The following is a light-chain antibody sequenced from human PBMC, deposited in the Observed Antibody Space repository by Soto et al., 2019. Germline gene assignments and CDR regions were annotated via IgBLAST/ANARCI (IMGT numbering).Light chain of an antibody. CDR2: DAS. Sequence: DIQMTQSPSSLSASVGDRVTVTCRASDNIFTYVAWYQHRAGGAPKLLIFDASTLQSGVPPRFSGGGSGTDFTLTINGLQPEDSASYYCQHYTLYSGPFGQGTYV. J-gene: IGKJ1*01. CDR1: DNIFTY. V-gene: IGKV1-5*01. CDR3: QHYTLYSGP.